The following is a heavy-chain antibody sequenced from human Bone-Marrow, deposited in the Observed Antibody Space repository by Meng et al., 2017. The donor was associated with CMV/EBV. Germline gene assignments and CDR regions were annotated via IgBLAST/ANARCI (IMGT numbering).Heavy chain of an antibody. J-gene: IGHJ6*02. D-gene: IGHD5-12*01. CDR3: ARGYSGYGPSYYYYGMDV. CDR2: INPNSGGT. CDR1: GYTFTGYY. Sequence: ASVKVSCKASGYTFTGYYMHWVRQAPGQGLEWMGWINPNSGGTNYAQKLQGRVTMTTDTSTSTAYMELRSLRSDDTAVYYCARGYSGYGPSYYYYGMDVWGQGTTVTVSS. V-gene: IGHV1-2*02.